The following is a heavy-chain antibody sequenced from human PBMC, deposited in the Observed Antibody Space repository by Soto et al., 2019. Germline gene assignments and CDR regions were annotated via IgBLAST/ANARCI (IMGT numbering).Heavy chain of an antibody. CDR2: ISYDGSNR. J-gene: IGHJ6*02. V-gene: IGHV3-30-3*01. Sequence: GGFRRLSGATSGFIFSNNGRHWARQAPGKGLEWVALISYDGSNRYYADSVKGRFTISRDNSKNTLYLQMNSLRPDDMAVYYCARGPGRISLMLAVSGSLPRHIYGMDVWGQGTTVTFSS. CDR1: GFIFSNNG. D-gene: IGHD6-25*01. CDR3: ARGPGRISLMLAVSGSLPRHIYGMDV.